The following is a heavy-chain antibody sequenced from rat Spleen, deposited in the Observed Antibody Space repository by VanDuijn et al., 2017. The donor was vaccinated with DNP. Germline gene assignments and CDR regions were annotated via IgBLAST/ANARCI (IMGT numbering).Heavy chain of an antibody. D-gene: IGHD4-6*01. CDR2: ISTSGGST. J-gene: IGHJ4*01. CDR1: GFTFSSFP. Sequence: EVQLVESGGGLVQPGRSMKLSCAASGFTFSSFPMAWVRQAPTKGLEWLATISTSGGSTPYRDSVKGRFIISRDNTKSSLYLEMDSLRSEDTATYSCTTDWAYAMDAWGQGTSVTVSS. V-gene: IGHV5-46*01. CDR3: TTDWAYAMDA.